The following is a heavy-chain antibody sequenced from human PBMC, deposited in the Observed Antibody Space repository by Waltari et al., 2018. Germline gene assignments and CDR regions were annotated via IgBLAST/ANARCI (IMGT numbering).Heavy chain of an antibody. CDR1: GGSFSGYY. D-gene: IGHD3-16*01. V-gene: IGHV4-34*01. CDR2: INHSGST. J-gene: IGHJ4*02. Sequence: QVQLQQWGAGLLKPSETLSLPCAVYGGSFSGYYWSWIRQPPGKGLEWIGEINHSGSTNYNPSLKSRVTISVDTSKNQFSLKLSSVTAADTAVYYCARVLGGETTIDYWGQGTLVTVSS. CDR3: ARVLGGETTIDY.